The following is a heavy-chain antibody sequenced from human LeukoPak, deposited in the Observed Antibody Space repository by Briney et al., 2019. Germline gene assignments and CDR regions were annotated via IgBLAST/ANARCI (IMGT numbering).Heavy chain of an antibody. V-gene: IGHV3-30*02. CDR2: IRYDGSNK. CDR3: AKDSTHYRVWDDYDSAGLPY. J-gene: IGHJ4*02. D-gene: IGHD3-22*01. CDR1: GFTFSSYG. Sequence: GGSLRLSCAASGFTFSSYGLHWVRQAPGKGLEWVAFIRYDGSNKYYADSVKGRVTISRDNSKNTLYLQMDSLRAEDTAVYYCAKDSTHYRVWDDYDSAGLPYWGQGTLVTVSS.